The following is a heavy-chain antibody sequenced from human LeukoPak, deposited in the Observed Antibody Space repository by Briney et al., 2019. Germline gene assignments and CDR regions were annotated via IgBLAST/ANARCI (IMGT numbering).Heavy chain of an antibody. J-gene: IGHJ5*02. D-gene: IGHD2-15*01. CDR3: ARVRYCSGGSCYGNWYDP. V-gene: IGHV3-48*03. Sequence: AGGSLRLSCAASGFTFSSYEMNWVRQAPGKGLEWVSYISSSGRSINYADSVRGRFTISRDNGKNSLYLQMNSLRAEGTAVYYCARVRYCSGGSCYGNWYDPWGQGTLVTVSS. CDR2: ISSSGRSI. CDR1: GFTFSSYE.